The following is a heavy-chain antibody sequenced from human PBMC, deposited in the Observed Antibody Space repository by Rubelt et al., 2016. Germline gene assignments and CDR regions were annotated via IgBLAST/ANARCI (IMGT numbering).Heavy chain of an antibody. J-gene: IGHJ4*02. CDR2: ILYTGTT. V-gene: IGHV4-59*12. D-gene: IGHD3-10*01. CDR1: GGSIIPYC. CDR3: ARGAGSGSYYNTY. Sequence: QLQLQESGPGLVKPPETLSLTCTVSGGSIIPYCWSWIRQPPGKGLEWIGYILYTGTTDYNPSLKDRVTISVDKYKNQFSLKLSPVTAADTAVDYCARGAGSGSYYNTYWGQGTLVTVSS.